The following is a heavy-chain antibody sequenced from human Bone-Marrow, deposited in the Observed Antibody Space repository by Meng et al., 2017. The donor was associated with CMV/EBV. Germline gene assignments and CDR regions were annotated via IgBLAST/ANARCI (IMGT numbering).Heavy chain of an antibody. V-gene: IGHV4-38-2*02. CDR1: GHSMSSNYY. J-gene: IGHJ6*02. Sequence: SETLSLTCIVSGHSMSSNYYWGWIRQPPGKGLEWIGSIYHSGSTYYNPSLESRVTISADTSKNQFSLKLNTVTAADTAVYYCARDNVVVVPAAWYYYGMDVWGQGTTVTVSS. D-gene: IGHD2-2*01. CDR2: IYHSGST. CDR3: ARDNVVVVPAAWYYYGMDV.